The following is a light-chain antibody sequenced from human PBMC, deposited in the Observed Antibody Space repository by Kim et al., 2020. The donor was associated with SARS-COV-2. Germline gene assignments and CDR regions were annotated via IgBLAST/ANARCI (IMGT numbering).Light chain of an antibody. CDR1: QSVDSSY. CDR3: QQYGSSPRT. J-gene: IGKJ4*01. V-gene: IGKV3-20*01. Sequence: IMLTQSPGTLSLSPGERATLSCRASQSVDSSYLAWYQQKPGQAPRLLIYGASSRATGIPDRFSGSGSGTDFTLTISRLEPEDFAVYYCQQYGSSPRTFGGGTKVDIK. CDR2: GAS.